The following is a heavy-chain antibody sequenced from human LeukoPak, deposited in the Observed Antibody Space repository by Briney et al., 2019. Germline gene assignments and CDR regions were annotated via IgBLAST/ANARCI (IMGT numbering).Heavy chain of an antibody. D-gene: IGHD6-13*01. CDR1: GFTFSSYA. J-gene: IGHJ4*02. Sequence: GGSLRLSCAASGFTFSSYAMSWVRQAPGKGLEWVSAISGSGGSTYYADSGKGRFTISRDNSKNTLYLQMNSLRAEDTAVYYCARVLPAAGSNYFDYWGQGTLVTVSS. CDR3: ARVLPAAGSNYFDY. V-gene: IGHV3-23*01. CDR2: ISGSGGST.